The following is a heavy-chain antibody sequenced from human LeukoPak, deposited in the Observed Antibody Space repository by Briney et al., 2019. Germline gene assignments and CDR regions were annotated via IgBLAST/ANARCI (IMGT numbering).Heavy chain of an antibody. V-gene: IGHV3-48*04. CDR2: ISDSSAM. Sequence: GGSLRLSGAGSVFTFSTCSMKWVRQAPGKGLEWISYISDSSAMYYADSVRGRFTISRENAKNSLYLQMNSLRAEDTAVYYCARISVERPNYYGMDVWGQRTTVTVSS. CDR1: VFTFSTCS. D-gene: IGHD1-1*01. CDR3: ARISVERPNYYGMDV. J-gene: IGHJ6*02.